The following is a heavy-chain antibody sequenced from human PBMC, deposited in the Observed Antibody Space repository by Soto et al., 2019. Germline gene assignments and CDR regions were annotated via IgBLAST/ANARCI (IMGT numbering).Heavy chain of an antibody. J-gene: IGHJ6*02. CDR3: AKNGSPTGTYYYYGMDV. CDR1: GFTFSSYA. D-gene: IGHD3-10*01. Sequence: EVQLLESGGGLVQPGGSLRLSCAASGFTFSSYAMSWVRQAPGKGLEWVSAISGSGGSTYYADSVKGRFTISRDNSKNTLYLQMNSLRAEDTAVYYCAKNGSPTGTYYYYGMDVWGQGTTVTVSS. CDR2: ISGSGGST. V-gene: IGHV3-23*01.